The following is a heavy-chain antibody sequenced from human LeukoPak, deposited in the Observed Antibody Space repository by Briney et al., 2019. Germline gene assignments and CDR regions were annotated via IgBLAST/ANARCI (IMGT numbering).Heavy chain of an antibody. CDR3: ARGPRITGTGYYYYGMDV. CDR2: INTNTGNS. V-gene: IGHV7-4-1*04. Sequence: GASVKVSCKASGYTFTSYAMNWVRQAPGQGLEWMGWINTNTGNSTYAQGFTGRFVFSLDTSVSMAYLQISSLKAEDTAVYYCARGPRITGTGYYYYGMDVWGQGTTVTVSS. CDR1: GYTFTSYA. D-gene: IGHD1/OR15-1a*01. J-gene: IGHJ6*02.